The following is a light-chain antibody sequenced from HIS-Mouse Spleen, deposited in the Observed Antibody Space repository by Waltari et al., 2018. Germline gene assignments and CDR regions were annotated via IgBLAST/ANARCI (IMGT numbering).Light chain of an antibody. CDR3: CSYAGSYTFEVV. CDR1: SSDVGGYNY. Sequence: QSALTQPRPVSGSPGQSVTISCTGTSSDVGGYNYVSWYQQHPGKAPKLMIYDVSKRPSGVPDRFSGSKSGNTASLTISGLQAEDEADYYCCSYAGSYTFEVVFGGGTKLTVL. V-gene: IGLV2-11*01. CDR2: DVS. J-gene: IGLJ2*01.